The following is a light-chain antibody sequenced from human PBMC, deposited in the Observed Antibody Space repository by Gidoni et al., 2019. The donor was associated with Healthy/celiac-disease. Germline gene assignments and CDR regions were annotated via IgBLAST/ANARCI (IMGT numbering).Light chain of an antibody. Sequence: QSVVTQEPSLTVSQGGTVTLTCGSSTGAVTSGHNPYWFQQKPGPAPRTLIYAISNKHSWTPARFSGSVFGGKAALTLSGAQPEDEAEYYCLLSYGGALWVFGGGTKLTVL. V-gene: IGLV7-46*01. J-gene: IGLJ3*02. CDR3: LLSYGGALWV. CDR2: AIS. CDR1: TGAVTSGHN.